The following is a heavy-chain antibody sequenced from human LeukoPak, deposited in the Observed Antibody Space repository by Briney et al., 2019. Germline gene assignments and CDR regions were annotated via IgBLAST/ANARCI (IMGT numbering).Heavy chain of an antibody. Sequence: ESLQMSCESIHYSFTGHWIGWARQMPGAGLEFMGHIYPGDSDTRYNPSVQGHVSIAGNKSISTPYQQWSGLKASDTAMYYCARYGKSGTYSHGFDIWGQGTMVIVSS. D-gene: IGHD3-10*01. J-gene: IGHJ3*02. CDR3: ARYGKSGTYSHGFDI. CDR2: IYPGDSDT. V-gene: IGHV5-51*06. CDR1: HYSFTGHW.